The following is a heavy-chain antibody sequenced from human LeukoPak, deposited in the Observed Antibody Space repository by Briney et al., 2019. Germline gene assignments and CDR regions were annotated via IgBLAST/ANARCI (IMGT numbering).Heavy chain of an antibody. CDR1: GGSISSGGYY. CDR3: ARYCSGTSCYPNDAFDI. Sequence: PWETLSLTCTVSGGSISSGGYYWGWIRQHPGNGLEWIGYIYYSGSTYYNPSLKSRVTISLDTSKNQFSLKLSSVTAADTAMYYCARYCSGTSCYPNDAFDIWGQGTMVTVSS. CDR2: IYYSGST. V-gene: IGHV4-31*03. D-gene: IGHD2-2*01. J-gene: IGHJ3*02.